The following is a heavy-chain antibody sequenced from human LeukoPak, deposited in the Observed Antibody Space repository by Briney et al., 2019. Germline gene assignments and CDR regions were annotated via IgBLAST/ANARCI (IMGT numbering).Heavy chain of an antibody. J-gene: IGHJ4*02. CDR1: GFTFSSYG. CDR2: IYSGGST. Sequence: PGGSLRLSCAASGFTFSSYGMHCVRQAPGKGLEWVSIIYSGGSTDYADSAKGRFTISRDNSKNTLYLQMNSLRAEDTAVYYCFFPGVTGKVYWGQGTLVTVSS. CDR3: FFPGVTGKVY. D-gene: IGHD1-20*01. V-gene: IGHV3-NL1*01.